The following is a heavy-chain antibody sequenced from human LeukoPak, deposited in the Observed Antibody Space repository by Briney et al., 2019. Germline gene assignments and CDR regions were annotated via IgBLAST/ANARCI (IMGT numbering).Heavy chain of an antibody. D-gene: IGHD4-17*01. J-gene: IGHJ4*02. CDR2: IYSGGST. Sequence: HPGGSLRLSCAASGFTVSSNYMSWVRQAPGKGLEWVSVIYSGGSTYYADSVKGRFTIPRDNSKNTLYLQMNSLRAEDTAVYYCARVRDYPYYFDYWGQGTLVTVSS. CDR3: ARVRDYPYYFDY. V-gene: IGHV3-53*01. CDR1: GFTVSSNY.